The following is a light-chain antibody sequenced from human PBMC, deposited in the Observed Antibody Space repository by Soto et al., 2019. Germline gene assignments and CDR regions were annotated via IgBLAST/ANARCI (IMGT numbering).Light chain of an antibody. Sequence: QSALTQPASVSGSPGQSTTISCTGTSSDVGHPYNYVSWYQQHPGKAPKLLIFKVSNRPSGISGRFSGSKSGNTASLTISGLQAEDEADYYCMSYIESTSTHWVLGGGTKLTVL. J-gene: IGLJ3*02. CDR2: KVS. CDR3: MSYIESTSTHWV. CDR1: SSDVGHPYNY. V-gene: IGLV2-14*03.